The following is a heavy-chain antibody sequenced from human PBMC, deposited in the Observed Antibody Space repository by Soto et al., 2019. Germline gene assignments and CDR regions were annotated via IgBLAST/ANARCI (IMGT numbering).Heavy chain of an antibody. Sequence: ASVKVSCKASGYTFTSYYMHWVRQAPGQGLEWMGIINPSGGSTSYAQKFQGRVTMTRDTSTSTVYMELSSLRSEDTAVYYCARVLDSCSGGNCYSGYYYYMDVWGKGTTVTVSS. CDR2: INPSGGST. J-gene: IGHJ6*03. V-gene: IGHV1-46*01. D-gene: IGHD2-15*01. CDR3: ARVLDSCSGGNCYSGYYYYMDV. CDR1: GYTFTSYY.